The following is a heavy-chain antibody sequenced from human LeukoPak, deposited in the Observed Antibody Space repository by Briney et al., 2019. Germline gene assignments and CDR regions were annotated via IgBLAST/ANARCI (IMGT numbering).Heavy chain of an antibody. D-gene: IGHD3-9*01. J-gene: IGHJ5*02. CDR1: GYTFTSYD. CDR2: MNPNSGNT. V-gene: IGHV1-8*03. CDR3: ARGGDILTGYYTVNWFDP. Sequence: GASVKVSCKASGYTFTSYDINWVRQATGQGLEWMGWMNPNSGNTGYAQKFQGRVTITRNTSISTAYMELSSLRSEDTAVYYCARGGDILTGYYTVNWFDPWGQGTLVTVSS.